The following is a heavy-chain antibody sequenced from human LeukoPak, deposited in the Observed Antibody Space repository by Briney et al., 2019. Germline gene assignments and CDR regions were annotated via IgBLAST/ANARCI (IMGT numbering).Heavy chain of an antibody. CDR3: ARNNGMDV. J-gene: IGHJ6*02. V-gene: IGHV3-7*03. CDR1: GFTLSSYW. Sequence: GGSLRLSCAASGFTLSSYWMNWARQAPGKGLEWVASINHNGNVNYYVDSVKGRFTISKDNAKNSLYLQMNSLRAEDTALYHCARNNGMDVWGQGTTVIVSS. CDR2: INHNGNVN.